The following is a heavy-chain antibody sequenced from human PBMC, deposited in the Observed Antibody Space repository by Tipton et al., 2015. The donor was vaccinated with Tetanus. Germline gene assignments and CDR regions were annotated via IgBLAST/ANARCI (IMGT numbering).Heavy chain of an antibody. V-gene: IGHV4-34*01. Sequence: TLSLTCVIYGGSFSGYHWTWIRQSPGKGLEWIGEINHSGYTSYNPSLKSRATISVDTSKNHLFLNLTTVTAADTAVYYCAGVTAQRTELYFEHWGQGTQVTVSS. CDR3: AGVTAQRTELYFEH. CDR2: INHSGYT. D-gene: IGHD2-8*02. CDR1: GGSFSGYH. J-gene: IGHJ1*01.